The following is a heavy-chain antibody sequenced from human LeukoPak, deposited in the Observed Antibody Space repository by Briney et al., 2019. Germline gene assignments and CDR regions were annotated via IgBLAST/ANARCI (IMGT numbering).Heavy chain of an antibody. V-gene: IGHV3-23*01. CDR3: AKSPSYCRGDCYSTFEY. J-gene: IGHJ4*02. D-gene: IGHD2-21*02. CDR1: GFTFSNYA. CDR2: FTAGGINT. Sequence: TGGSLRLSCAASGFTFSNYAMSWVRQAPGEGLEWVSAFTAGGINTYYADSVKGRFTISRDNSKNTLYLHMNSLRAEDTAVYYCAKSPSYCRGDCYSTFEYWGQGTLVTVSS.